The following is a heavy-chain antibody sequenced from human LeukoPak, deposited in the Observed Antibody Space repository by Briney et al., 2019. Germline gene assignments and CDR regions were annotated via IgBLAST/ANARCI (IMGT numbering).Heavy chain of an antibody. Sequence: SETLSLTCTVSGYSISSGYYWGWIRQPPGKGLEWIGSIYHSGSTYYNPSLKSRVTISVDTSKNQFSLKLSSVTAADTAVYYCAGRLGSGSDGEGSFDYWGQGTLVTVSS. V-gene: IGHV4-38-2*02. CDR2: IYHSGST. CDR1: GYSISSGYY. CDR3: AGRLGSGSDGEGSFDY. J-gene: IGHJ4*02. D-gene: IGHD1-26*01.